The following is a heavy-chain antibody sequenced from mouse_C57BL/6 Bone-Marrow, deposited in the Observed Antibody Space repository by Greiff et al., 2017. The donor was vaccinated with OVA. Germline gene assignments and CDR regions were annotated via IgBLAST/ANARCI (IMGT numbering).Heavy chain of an antibody. V-gene: IGHV1-64*01. CDR3: ARARGYSYAMDY. D-gene: IGHD2-3*01. J-gene: IGHJ4*01. Sequence: QVQLQQPGAELVKPGASVKLSCKASGYTFTSYWMHWVKQRPGQGLEWIGMIHPNSGSTNYNEKFKSKATLTVDKSSSTAYMQRSSLTSEDSAVYDCARARGYSYAMDYWGQGTSGTVSS. CDR2: IHPNSGST. CDR1: GYTFTSYW.